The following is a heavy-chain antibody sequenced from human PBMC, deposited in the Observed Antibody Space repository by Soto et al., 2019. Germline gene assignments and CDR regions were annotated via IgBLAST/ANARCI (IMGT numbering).Heavy chain of an antibody. CDR3: ARAGQYYDSSGYAN. V-gene: IGHV1-18*01. J-gene: IGHJ4*02. D-gene: IGHD3-22*01. CDR2: ISDYNGNT. Sequence: QVKLVQSGTEVKQPGASMKVSCKASGYSFATSGISWVRQAPGQGLEWMGWISDYNGNTNYDQKLQDRVTMTTDTSTSTAYLELRNLRSDDTAVYYGARAGQYYDSSGYANWGQGTLVTVSS. CDR1: GYSFATSG.